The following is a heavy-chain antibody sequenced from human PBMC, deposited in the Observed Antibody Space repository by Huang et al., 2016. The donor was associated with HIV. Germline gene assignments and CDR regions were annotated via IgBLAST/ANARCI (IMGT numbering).Heavy chain of an antibody. Sequence: QITLKESGPTLVKPTQTLTLTCTFSGFSITTDGAGVGWIRQPPGKALEWLALIFWDDDKRYSPSLKKRLSITKDTSKNQVVLTMTNMDPVDTATYFCEHRQTYDFWSGSFDSWGQGTLVTVSS. CDR2: IFWDDDK. D-gene: IGHD3-3*01. CDR3: EHRQTYDFWSGSFDS. V-gene: IGHV2-5*02. CDR1: GFSITTDGAG. J-gene: IGHJ4*02.